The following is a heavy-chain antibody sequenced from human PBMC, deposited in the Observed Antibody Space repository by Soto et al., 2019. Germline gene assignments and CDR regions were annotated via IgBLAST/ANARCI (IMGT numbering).Heavy chain of an antibody. Sequence: EVQVLESGGGLVQPGGSLRLSCAASGFTFSSCAMSWVRQAPGKGLEWVSGIGGSGDDTEYTDSVKGRFTISRDNSKNTVYLQNNSLGAEEQGFFYCGKESYNPATGFGFRGQGTLGTGSS. CDR2: IGGSGDDT. CDR3: GKESYNPATGFGF. CDR1: GFTFSSCA. D-gene: IGHD3-10*01. V-gene: IGHV3-23*01. J-gene: IGHJ4*02.